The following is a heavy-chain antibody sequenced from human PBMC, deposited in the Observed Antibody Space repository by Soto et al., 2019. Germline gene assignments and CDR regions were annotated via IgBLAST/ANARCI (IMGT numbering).Heavy chain of an antibody. CDR1: GFTFSSYG. J-gene: IGHJ4*02. V-gene: IGHV3-30*18. Sequence: GGSLRLSCAASGFTFSSYGMHWVRQAPGKGLEWVAVISYDGSNKYYADSVKGRFTISRDNSKNTLYLQMNSLRAEDTAVYYCAKDARWLQYQFDYWGQGTLVTVSS. CDR3: AKDARWLQYQFDY. CDR2: ISYDGSNK. D-gene: IGHD5-12*01.